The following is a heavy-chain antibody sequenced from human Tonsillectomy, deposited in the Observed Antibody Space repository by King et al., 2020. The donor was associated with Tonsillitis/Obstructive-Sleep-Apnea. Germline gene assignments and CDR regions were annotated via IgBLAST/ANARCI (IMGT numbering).Heavy chain of an antibody. CDR1: PGSLRGSS. CDR3: ARVGGGDYVGDFDY. V-gene: IGHV4-59*01. J-gene: IGHJ4*02. Sequence: VPLPESGPGLVPPSATLSLSCPVSPGSLRGSSWPWIRPPPGEGLAWIGSIHSSGRPHYHLSLTSRVTMSVDPSKNQFSLRLSSLTVADTAVYYCARVGGGDYVGDFDYWGQGTLVTVSS. D-gene: IGHD4-17*01. CDR2: IHSSGRP.